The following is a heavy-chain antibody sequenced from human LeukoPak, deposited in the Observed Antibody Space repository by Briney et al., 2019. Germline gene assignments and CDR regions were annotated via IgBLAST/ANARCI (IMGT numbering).Heavy chain of an antibody. Sequence: ASVKVSCTASGYTFTGYYIFWVRQAPGQGLEWMGWINPKSGATNNAQRFQGRVTMTRDTSINTAYMELSRLTSDDTAVYYCATDVRDWGQGTLVTVSS. CDR1: GYTFTGYY. V-gene: IGHV1-2*02. CDR2: INPKSGAT. CDR3: ATDVRD. J-gene: IGHJ4*02.